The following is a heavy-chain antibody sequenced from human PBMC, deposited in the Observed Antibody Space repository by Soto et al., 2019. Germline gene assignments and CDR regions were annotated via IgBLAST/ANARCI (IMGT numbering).Heavy chain of an antibody. Sequence: EVQLLESGGGLVQPGGSLRLSCAASGFSFSSYAMSWVRQAPGKGLEWVSAISGSGGSTYYADSVKGRFTISRDNSKNTLYLQMNSLRAEDTAVYYCAKDRLRYYGPNWFDPWGQGTLVTVSS. CDR1: GFSFSSYA. D-gene: IGHD3-10*01. CDR2: ISGSGGST. V-gene: IGHV3-23*01. CDR3: AKDRLRYYGPNWFDP. J-gene: IGHJ5*02.